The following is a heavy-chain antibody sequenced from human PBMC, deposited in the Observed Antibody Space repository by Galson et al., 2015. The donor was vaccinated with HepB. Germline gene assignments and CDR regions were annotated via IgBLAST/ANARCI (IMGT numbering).Heavy chain of an antibody. V-gene: IGHV1-69*02. D-gene: IGHD6-19*01. CDR3: ARVRSGWYTGWFDP. CDR1: GGTFSSYT. CDR2: IIPILGIA. J-gene: IGHJ5*02. Sequence: SVKVSCKASGGTFSSYTISWVRQAPGQGLEWMGRIIPILGIANYAQKFQGRVTITADKSTSTAYMELSSLRSEDTAVYYCARVRSGWYTGWFDPWGQGTLVTVSS.